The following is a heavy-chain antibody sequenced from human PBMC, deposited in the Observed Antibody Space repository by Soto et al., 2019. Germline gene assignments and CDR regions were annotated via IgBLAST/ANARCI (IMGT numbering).Heavy chain of an antibody. CDR2: IYSGGST. CDR1: GLTVSSNY. D-gene: IGHD3-10*01. J-gene: IGHJ4*02. Sequence: GGSLRLACAAFGLTVSSNYMTWIRQAPGKGLEWVSVIYSGGSTYYADSVKGRFTICRDNSRNTLYLQMNSLRGEDTAVYYCARGFPSMAYYGEYYFDKWGQGTLVTVSS. CDR3: ARGFPSMAYYGEYYFDK. V-gene: IGHV3-53*01.